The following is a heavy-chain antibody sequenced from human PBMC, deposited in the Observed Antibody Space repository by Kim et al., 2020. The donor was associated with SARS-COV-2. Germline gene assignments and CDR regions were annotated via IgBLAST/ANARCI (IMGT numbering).Heavy chain of an antibody. V-gene: IGHV4-59*13. CDR3: ARGRDYGGY. Sequence: SETLSLTCTVSGGSISSYYWSWIRQPPGKGLEWIGYIYYSGSTNYNPSLKSRVTISVDTSKNQFSLKLNSMTTADTAVYYCARGRDYGGYWGQGTLVTVSS. CDR1: GGSISSYY. D-gene: IGHD4-17*01. CDR2: IYYSGST. J-gene: IGHJ4*02.